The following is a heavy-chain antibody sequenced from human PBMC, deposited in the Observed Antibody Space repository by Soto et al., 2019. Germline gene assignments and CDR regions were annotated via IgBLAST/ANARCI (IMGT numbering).Heavy chain of an antibody. CDR3: ARTGGMDV. V-gene: IGHV4-34*01. CDR2: INYSGST. Sequence: PSETLSLTCAVYGGSFSGYYWSWLRQPPGKGPEWIGEINYSGSTKYNPSLESRVTISVDTSKNQFSLKLNSVSAADTAVYYCARTGGMDVWSKGATVTVSS. J-gene: IGHJ6*04. CDR1: GGSFSGYY.